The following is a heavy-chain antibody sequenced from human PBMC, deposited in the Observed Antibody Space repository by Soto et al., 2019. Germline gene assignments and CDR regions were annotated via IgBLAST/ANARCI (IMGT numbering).Heavy chain of an antibody. J-gene: IGHJ6*02. CDR1: GFTFSSYW. V-gene: IGHV3-7*03. D-gene: IGHD3-9*01. CDR2: IKQDGSEK. Sequence: PGGSLRLSCAASGFTFSSYWMSWVRQAPGKGLEWVANIKQDGSEKYYVDSVKGRFTISRDNSKNTLYLEMDSLRAEDTAVYYCAKVVKYDVLTGYYKGPDYYGMDVWGQGTTVTVSS. CDR3: AKVVKYDVLTGYYKGPDYYGMDV.